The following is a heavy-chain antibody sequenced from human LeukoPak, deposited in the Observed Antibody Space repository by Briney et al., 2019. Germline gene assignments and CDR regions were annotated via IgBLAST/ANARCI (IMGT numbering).Heavy chain of an antibody. CDR1: EFTFSSYE. D-gene: IGHD6-13*01. CDR3: ASDRIAAAGSDY. J-gene: IGHJ4*02. V-gene: IGHV3-48*03. Sequence: GGSLRLSCAASEFTFSSYEMSWVRQAPGKGLEWVSYISSSGTYTNYADSVKGRFTISRNNAKNSLFLQMNSLRAEDTAVYYCASDRIAAAGSDYWGQGTLVTISS. CDR2: ISSSGTYT.